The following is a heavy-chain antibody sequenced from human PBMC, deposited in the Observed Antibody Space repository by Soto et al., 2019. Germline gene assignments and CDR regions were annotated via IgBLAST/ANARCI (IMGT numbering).Heavy chain of an antibody. D-gene: IGHD3-3*01. Sequence: EVQLLESEGGLVQPGGSLRLSCTASGVTISTYAMNWFRQAPGKGLEWVSTISDTGGATFYAGSVKGRFTISRDNSKNTVYLQMRSLRVEDTAVYFCAIGRRKKSGSNTGFDPWGRGTLVTVSS. CDR1: GVTISTYA. J-gene: IGHJ5*02. CDR2: ISDTGGAT. V-gene: IGHV3-23*01. CDR3: AIGRRKKSGSNTGFDP.